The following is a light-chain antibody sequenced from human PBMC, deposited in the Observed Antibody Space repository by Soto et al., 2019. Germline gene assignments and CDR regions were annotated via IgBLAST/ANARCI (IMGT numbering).Light chain of an antibody. CDR1: SDDVGTYNY. Sequence: QSVLTQPASVSGSPGQSITISCTGTSDDVGTYNYVSWYQHHPGKAPKLMIYGVSNRPSGVSNRFSGSKSANTASLAISGLQADDEADYYCSSYTTIGTLVFGTGTKLTVL. CDR3: SSYTTIGTLV. J-gene: IGLJ1*01. CDR2: GVS. V-gene: IGLV2-14*01.